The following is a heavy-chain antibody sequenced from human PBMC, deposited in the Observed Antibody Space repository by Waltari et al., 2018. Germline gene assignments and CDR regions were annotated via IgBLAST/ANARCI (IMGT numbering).Heavy chain of an antibody. CDR3: ARCTGGSCYGFDY. J-gene: IGHJ4*02. Sequence: EVQLLESGGGLVQPGGSLRLSCAASGIPFSGYAMSWVRQAPGKGMGWVSFISGGGTGTYYGDSVKCRFTIARDNSKSTVYLQMNSLRAEDTAVYYCARCTGGSCYGFDYWGQGTLVTVSS. CDR2: ISGGGTGT. CDR1: GIPFSGYA. D-gene: IGHD2-15*01. V-gene: IGHV3-23*03.